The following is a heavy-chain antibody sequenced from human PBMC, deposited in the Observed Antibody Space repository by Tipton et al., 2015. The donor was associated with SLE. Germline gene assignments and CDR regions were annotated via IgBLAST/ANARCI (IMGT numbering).Heavy chain of an antibody. CDR1: GGSISSSSYY. CDR3: ARAGYYYGSGSYQRYYYYYMDV. CDR2: IYTSGST. J-gene: IGHJ6*03. D-gene: IGHD3-10*01. Sequence: TLSLTCTVSGGSISSSSYYWGWIRQPPGKGLEWIGYIYTSGSTNYNPSRKSRVTISVDTSKNQFSLKLSSVTAADTAVYYCARAGYYYGSGSYQRYYYYYMDVWGKGTTVTVSS. V-gene: IGHV4-61*05.